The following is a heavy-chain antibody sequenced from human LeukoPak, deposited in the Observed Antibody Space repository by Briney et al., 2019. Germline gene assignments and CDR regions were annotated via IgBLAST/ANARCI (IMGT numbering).Heavy chain of an antibody. V-gene: IGHV4-59*11. Sequence: PSETLSLTCTVSGGSISSHYWSWIRQPPGKGLEWIGYISYSGSTNYNPSLRSRFTISVDTSKNQFSLKLNSVTAADTAVYYCARAQDYGDYRGATFDIWGQGTMLTVSS. CDR2: ISYSGST. J-gene: IGHJ3*02. D-gene: IGHD4-17*01. CDR3: ARAQDYGDYRGATFDI. CDR1: GGSISSHY.